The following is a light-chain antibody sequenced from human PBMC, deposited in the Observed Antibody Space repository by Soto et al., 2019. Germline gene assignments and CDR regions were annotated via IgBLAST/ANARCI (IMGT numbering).Light chain of an antibody. CDR1: SSVVGSYNL. J-gene: IGLJ1*01. V-gene: IGLV2-23*02. Sequence: QSALTQPASVSGSPGQSITISCTGTSSVVGSYNLVSWYQQHPGKAPQLMIYEVSKRPSGVSNRFSGSKSGNTASLTISGLQAEDEADYYCCSYAGSSTYVFGTGTKVTVL. CDR3: CSYAGSSTYV. CDR2: EVS.